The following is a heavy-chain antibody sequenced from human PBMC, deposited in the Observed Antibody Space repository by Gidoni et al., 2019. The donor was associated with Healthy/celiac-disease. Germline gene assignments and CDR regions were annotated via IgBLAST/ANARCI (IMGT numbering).Heavy chain of an antibody. CDR2: IYYSGST. J-gene: IGHJ4*02. Sequence: QLQLQESGPGLVKPSETLSLTCTVSGGSISSSSYYWGWIRQPPGKGLEWIGSIYYSGSTYYNPSLKSRVTISVDTSKNQFSLKLSSVTAADTAVYYCARLRGSSGWYIHYWGQGTLVTVSS. CDR1: GGSISSSSYY. CDR3: ARLRGSSGWYIHY. D-gene: IGHD6-19*01. V-gene: IGHV4-39*01.